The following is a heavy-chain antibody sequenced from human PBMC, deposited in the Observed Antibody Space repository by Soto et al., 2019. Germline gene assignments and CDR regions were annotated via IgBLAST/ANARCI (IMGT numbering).Heavy chain of an antibody. Sequence: ASVKVSCKASGGTFSSYAISWVRQAPGQGLEWMGGIIPIFGTANYAQKFQGRVTITADESTSTAYMELSSLRSEDTAVYYCARKSYYYDSSGYYYGQRGAFDIWGQGTMVTVSS. D-gene: IGHD3-22*01. CDR2: IIPIFGTA. CDR3: ARKSYYYDSSGYYYGQRGAFDI. J-gene: IGHJ3*02. V-gene: IGHV1-69*13. CDR1: GGTFSSYA.